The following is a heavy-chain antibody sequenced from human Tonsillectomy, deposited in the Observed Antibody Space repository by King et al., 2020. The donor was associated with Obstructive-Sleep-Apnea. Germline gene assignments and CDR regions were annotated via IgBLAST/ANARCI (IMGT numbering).Heavy chain of an antibody. CDR2: IWYDGSNR. V-gene: IGHV3-33*01. CDR3: ARQGGYCGGDCYPGYFDL. D-gene: IGHD2-21*02. CDR1: GFSFSNYG. Sequence: VQLVESGGGVGQPGRSLRLSCAASGFSFSNYGMHWVRQAPGKGLEWGAVIWYDGSNRYYADSGKGRFTISRDNSKNRLYLQMNSLRAEDTAVYYCARQGGYCGGDCYPGYFDLWGRGTLVTVSS. J-gene: IGHJ2*01.